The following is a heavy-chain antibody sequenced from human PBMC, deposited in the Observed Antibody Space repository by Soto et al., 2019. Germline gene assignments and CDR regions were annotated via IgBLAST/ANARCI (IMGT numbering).Heavy chain of an antibody. CDR1: GYTFTGYY. Sequence: ASVKVSCTASGYTFTGYYIHWVRQAPGQGLEWMGWINPNSGGTNYAQKFQGWVTMTRDTSISTAYMELGRLRSDDTAVYYCARDRVEMATIVYYYGMDVRGQGTKFTVS. D-gene: IGHD5-12*01. V-gene: IGHV1-2*04. J-gene: IGHJ6*02. CDR3: ARDRVEMATIVYYYGMDV. CDR2: INPNSGGT.